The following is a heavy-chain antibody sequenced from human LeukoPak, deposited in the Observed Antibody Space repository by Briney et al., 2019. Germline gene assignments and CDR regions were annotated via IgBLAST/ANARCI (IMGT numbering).Heavy chain of an antibody. CDR3: AKEHLKYANDNRGSFDY. D-gene: IGHD3-22*01. J-gene: IGHJ4*02. V-gene: IGHV3-23*01. CDR1: GFPLSETA. Sequence: PGGSLRLSCVASGFPLSETAMTWVRQAPGKGLEWLSVITRGGSPYYADSVKGRFTISRDNARNTVYLQLNSLRNEDTALYYCAKEHLKYANDNRGSFDYWGQGTLVTVSS. CDR2: ITRGGSP.